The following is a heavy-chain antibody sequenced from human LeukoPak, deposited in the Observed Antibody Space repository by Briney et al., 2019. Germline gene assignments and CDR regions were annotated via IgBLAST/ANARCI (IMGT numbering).Heavy chain of an antibody. CDR3: ARRQGYYDSSGYYPYYFDY. CDR1: GYSFTSYR. V-gene: IGHV5-51*01. J-gene: IGHJ4*02. Sequence: GESLKISCKGSGYSFTSYRIGWVRQMPGKGLEWMGIIYLGDSETRYSPSFQGQVTISADKSISTAYLQWSSLKASDTAMYYCARRQGYYDSSGYYPYYFDYWGQGTLVTVSS. D-gene: IGHD3-22*01. CDR2: IYLGDSET.